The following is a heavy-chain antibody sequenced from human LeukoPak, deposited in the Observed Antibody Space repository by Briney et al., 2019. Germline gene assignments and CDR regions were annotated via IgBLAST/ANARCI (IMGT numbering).Heavy chain of an antibody. J-gene: IGHJ4*02. CDR2: IYSGGST. CDR3: ARGTAASALDY. CDR1: GFTVSSNY. Sequence: GGSLRLSCAASGFTVSSNYMSWVRQAPGKGLEWVSVIYSGGSTYYADSVKGRFTISRDNSKNTLYLQMNSLRAEDTAVYYCARGTAASALDYWGQGILVTVSS. V-gene: IGHV3-66*01. D-gene: IGHD6-13*01.